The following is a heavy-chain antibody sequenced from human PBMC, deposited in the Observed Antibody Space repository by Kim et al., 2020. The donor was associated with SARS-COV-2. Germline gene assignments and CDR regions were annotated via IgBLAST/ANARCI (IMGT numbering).Heavy chain of an antibody. D-gene: IGHD2-2*02. V-gene: IGHV3-9*01. J-gene: IGHJ6*02. CDR2: ISWNSGSI. Sequence: GGSLRLSCAASGFTFGDYAMHWVRQAPGKGLEWVSGISWNSGSIGYADSVKGRFTISRDNAKNSLYLQMNSLRAEDTALYYCAKAGECSSTSCYTEYYYYYGRDVWGQGTTVTVSS. CDR3: AKAGECSSTSCYTEYYYYYGRDV. CDR1: GFTFGDYA.